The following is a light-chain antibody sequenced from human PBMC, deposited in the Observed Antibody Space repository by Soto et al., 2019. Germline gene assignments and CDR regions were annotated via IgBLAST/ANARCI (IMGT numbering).Light chain of an antibody. CDR2: ATN. V-gene: IGKV1-16*01. Sequence: DIQMTPSPSSLSASVGDRVTITCRASQGVNKYVAWFQQKPGRAPKSLIYATNRLQSGVPSLFGASGSGTDSSFTNSSPQPEDFATYYCQQYDTFPRTFGQGTKVEI. CDR1: QGVNKY. J-gene: IGKJ1*01. CDR3: QQYDTFPRT.